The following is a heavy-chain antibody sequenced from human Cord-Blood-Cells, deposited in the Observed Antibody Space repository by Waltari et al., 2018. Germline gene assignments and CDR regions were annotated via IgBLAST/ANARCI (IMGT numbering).Heavy chain of an antibody. J-gene: IGHJ6*03. CDR3: ARAYCGGDCYSYYYYYMDV. V-gene: IGHV4-59*01. D-gene: IGHD2-21*02. CDR1: GGPISSYY. CDR2: IYYSGST. Sequence: QVQLQESGPGLVKPSETLSLTCPVSGGPISSYYWSWIRQPPGRGLEWIGYIYYSGSTNYNPSLKSRVTISVDTSKNQFSLKLSSVTAADTAVYYCARAYCGGDCYSYYYYYMDVWGKGTTVTVSS.